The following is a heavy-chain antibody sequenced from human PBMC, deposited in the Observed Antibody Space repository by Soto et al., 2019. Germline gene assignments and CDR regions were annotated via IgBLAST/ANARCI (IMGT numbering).Heavy chain of an antibody. D-gene: IGHD5-18*01. V-gene: IGHV3-48*02. Sequence: GGSLRLSCAASGFTFSSYSLNWVRQAPGKGLEWVSYISSSSSTIYYADSVKGRFTISRDNAKNSLYLQMNSLRDEDTAVYYCARVISMDLLLHTAPGYWGQGTLVTVSS. CDR2: ISSSSSTI. CDR3: ARVISMDLLLHTAPGY. CDR1: GFTFSSYS. J-gene: IGHJ4*02.